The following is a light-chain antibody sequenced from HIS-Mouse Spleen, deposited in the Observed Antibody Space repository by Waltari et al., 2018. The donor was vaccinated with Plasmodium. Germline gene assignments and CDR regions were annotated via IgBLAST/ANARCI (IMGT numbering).Light chain of an antibody. CDR3: YSTDSSGNHRV. J-gene: IGLJ3*02. Sequence: SYELTQPPSVSVSPGQTARITCSGDALPKKYAYWYQQKSGQAPVLVVYEDRKRPSGIPERFPGSSSGTMATLIISGAQVEDEADYYCYSTDSSGNHRVFGGGTKLTVL. CDR1: ALPKKY. CDR2: EDR. V-gene: IGLV3-10*01.